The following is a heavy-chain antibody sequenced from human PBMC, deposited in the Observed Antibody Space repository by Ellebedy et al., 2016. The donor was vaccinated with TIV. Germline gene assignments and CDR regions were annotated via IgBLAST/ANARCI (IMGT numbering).Heavy chain of an antibody. V-gene: IGHV4-34*01. CDR3: AREEIVVVPAATETYYYYGMDV. D-gene: IGHD2-2*01. CDR2: INHSGST. CDR1: GGSFSGYY. J-gene: IGHJ6*02. Sequence: SETLSLXXAVYGGSFSGYYWSWIRQPPGKGLEWIGEINHSGSTNYNPSLKSRVTISVDTSKNQFSLKLSSVTAADTAVYYCAREEIVVVPAATETYYYYGMDVWGQGTTVTVSS.